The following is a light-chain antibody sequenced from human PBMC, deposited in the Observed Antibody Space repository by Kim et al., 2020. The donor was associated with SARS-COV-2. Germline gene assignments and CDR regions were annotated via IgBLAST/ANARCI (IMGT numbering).Light chain of an antibody. CDR2: DVN. V-gene: IGLV2-14*01. Sequence: QSSLTQPASVSGSPGQSITISCTGSSSDVGGYDFVSWYQQHPGKAPELMIFDVNKRPSGVSNRFSGSKSGNTASLTISGLQAEDEADYYCSSYTNDFTYVFGTGTKVTVL. CDR3: SSYTNDFTYV. CDR1: SSDVGGYDF. J-gene: IGLJ1*01.